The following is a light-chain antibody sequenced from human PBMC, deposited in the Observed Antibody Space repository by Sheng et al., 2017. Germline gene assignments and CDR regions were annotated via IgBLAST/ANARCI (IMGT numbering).Light chain of an antibody. CDR3: QQYGNSPYT. Sequence: ENVLTQSPGTLSLSPGERATLSCRASQTVRSNYLAWYQQKPGQAPRLLIHGASSRATGLSDRFSGGGSGTDFTLTISRLEPEDFAVYYCQQYGNSPYTFGQG. CDR1: QTVRSNY. J-gene: IGKJ2*01. CDR2: GAS. V-gene: IGKV3-20*01.